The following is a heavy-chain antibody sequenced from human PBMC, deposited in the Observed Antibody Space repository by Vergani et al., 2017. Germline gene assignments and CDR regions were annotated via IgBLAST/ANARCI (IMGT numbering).Heavy chain of an antibody. CDR2: ISGSGGST. D-gene: IGHD1-1*01. J-gene: IGHJ4*02. CDR3: AREGRTQLERLKGFDY. Sequence: EVQLVESGGGLVKPGGSLRLSCAASGFTFSSYAMSWVRQAPGKGLEWVSAISGSGGSTYYADSVKGRFTISRDNSKNTLYLQMNSLRAEDTAVYYCAREGRTQLERLKGFDYWGQGTLVTVSS. CDR1: GFTFSSYA. V-gene: IGHV3-23*04.